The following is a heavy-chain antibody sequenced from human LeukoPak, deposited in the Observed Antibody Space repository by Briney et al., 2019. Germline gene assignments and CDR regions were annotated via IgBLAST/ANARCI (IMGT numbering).Heavy chain of an antibody. J-gene: IGHJ4*02. CDR1: GGSINSY. CDR2: ISGSGTI. CDR3: ARVPTYYYDSSGHDGPIDY. D-gene: IGHD3-22*01. V-gene: IGHV4-4*07. Sequence: SETLSLTCTVSGGSINSYWSWIRQPAGKGLEWIGRISGSGTITYNPALQSRLSISIDTSKNQFSLKLMSVTAADTAVYYCARVPTYYYDSSGHDGPIDYWGQGTLVTVSS.